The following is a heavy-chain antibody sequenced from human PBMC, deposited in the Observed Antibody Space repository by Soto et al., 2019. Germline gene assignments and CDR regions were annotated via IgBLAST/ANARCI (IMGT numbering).Heavy chain of an antibody. Sequence: ASVKVSCKASGYTFTSYGISWVRQAPGQGLEWMGWISAYNGNTNYAQKLQGRVTMTTDTSTSTAYMELRSLRSDDTAVYYCARVVVYYDSSGYLYYFDYWGQGXLVTVYS. V-gene: IGHV1-18*04. CDR2: ISAYNGNT. D-gene: IGHD3-22*01. J-gene: IGHJ4*02. CDR1: GYTFTSYG. CDR3: ARVVVYYDSSGYLYYFDY.